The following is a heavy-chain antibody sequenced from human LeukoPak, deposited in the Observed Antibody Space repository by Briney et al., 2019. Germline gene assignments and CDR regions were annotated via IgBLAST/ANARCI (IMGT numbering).Heavy chain of an antibody. D-gene: IGHD3-3*01. CDR3: ARHGPSVLRFLEWSFDY. Sequence: SETLSLTCTVSGAFISDTNYFWGWIRQPPGKGPEWIGSINYSGSTYDNPSLKSRVTISVDTSKNQFSLKVTSMTAAGTSVYYCARHGPSVLRFLEWSFDYWGQGILVTVSS. J-gene: IGHJ4*02. CDR2: INYSGST. CDR1: GAFISDTNYF. V-gene: IGHV4-39*01.